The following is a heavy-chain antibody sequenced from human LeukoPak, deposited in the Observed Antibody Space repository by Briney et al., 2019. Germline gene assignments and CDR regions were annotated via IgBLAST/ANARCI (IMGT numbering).Heavy chain of an antibody. V-gene: IGHV4-34*01. D-gene: IGHD2-2*01. Sequence: SETLSLTCTVSGGSISSYYWNWIRQPPGKGLEWIGEINHSGSTNYNPSLKSRVTISLDTSKNQFSLRLSSVTAADTAVYYCARLLPATNYYYYYYMDVWGKGTTVTVSS. CDR3: ARLLPATNYYYYYYMDV. J-gene: IGHJ6*03. CDR1: GGSISSYY. CDR2: INHSGST.